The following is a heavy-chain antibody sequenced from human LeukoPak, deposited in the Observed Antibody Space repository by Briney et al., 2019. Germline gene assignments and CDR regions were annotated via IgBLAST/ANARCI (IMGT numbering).Heavy chain of an antibody. CDR3: ARGVVVTAGYYYMDV. Sequence: SETLSLTCTVSGGSISRYYWNWIRQPPGKGLEWIGYIYYSGTANYNPSLKSRVTISVDTSKDQFSLKLSSVTAADTAVYYCARGVVVTAGYYYMDVWGKGTTVTISS. CDR1: GGSISRYY. V-gene: IGHV4-59*12. D-gene: IGHD2-21*02. CDR2: IYYSGTA. J-gene: IGHJ6*03.